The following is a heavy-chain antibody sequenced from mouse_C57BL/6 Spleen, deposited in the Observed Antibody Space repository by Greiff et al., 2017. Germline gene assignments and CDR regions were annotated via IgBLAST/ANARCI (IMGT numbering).Heavy chain of an antibody. CDR2: ISNGGGST. D-gene: IGHD2-12*01. J-gene: IGHJ2*01. CDR3: AGHNDGYFDY. Sequence: EVQLVESGGGLVQPGGSLKLSCAASGFTFSDYYMYWVRQTPEKRLEWVAYISNGGGSTYYPDTVKGRFTISRDNAKNTLYLQMSRLKSEDTAMYYCAGHNDGYFDYWGQGTTLTVSS. V-gene: IGHV5-12*01. CDR1: GFTFSDYY.